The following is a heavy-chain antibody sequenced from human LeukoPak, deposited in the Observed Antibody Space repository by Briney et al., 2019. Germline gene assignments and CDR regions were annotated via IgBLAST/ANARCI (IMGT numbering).Heavy chain of an antibody. CDR3: ARDLSITMIVVATSWFDP. Sequence: PGGSLRLSCAASGFTFDDYGMSWVRQAPGKGLEWVSGINWNGGSTGYADSVKGRFTISRDNAKNSLYLQMNSLRAEDTASYYCARDLSITMIVVATSWFDPWGQGTLVTVSS. D-gene: IGHD3-22*01. J-gene: IGHJ5*02. V-gene: IGHV3-20*04. CDR2: INWNGGST. CDR1: GFTFDDYG.